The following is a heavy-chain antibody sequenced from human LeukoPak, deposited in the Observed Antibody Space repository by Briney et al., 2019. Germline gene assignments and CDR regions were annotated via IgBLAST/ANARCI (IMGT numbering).Heavy chain of an antibody. CDR1: GFTFSDYY. CDR2: ISSSSSYT. J-gene: IGHJ4*02. D-gene: IGHD5-18*01. V-gene: IGHV3-11*06. CDR3: ARVYNYGLDY. Sequence: GGSLPLFCAASGFTFSDYYMSWIRQAPGKGLEWVSYISSSSSYTSYAASVKGRFTISRDYAKNALYLQMNSLRGEDTAVYYCARVYNYGLDYWGQGTLVTLSS.